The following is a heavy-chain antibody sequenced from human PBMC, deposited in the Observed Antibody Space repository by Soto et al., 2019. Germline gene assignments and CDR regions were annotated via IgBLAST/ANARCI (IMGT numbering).Heavy chain of an antibody. Sequence: PGGSLRLSCAASGFTVSSNYMSWVRQAPGKGLGWVSVIYSGGSTYYADSVKGRFTISRDNSKNTLYLQMNSLRAEDTAVYYCATEYSSSSGYYYYGMDVWGQGTTVTVSS. CDR1: GFTVSSNY. J-gene: IGHJ6*02. CDR3: ATEYSSSSGYYYYGMDV. V-gene: IGHV3-53*01. CDR2: IYSGGST. D-gene: IGHD6-6*01.